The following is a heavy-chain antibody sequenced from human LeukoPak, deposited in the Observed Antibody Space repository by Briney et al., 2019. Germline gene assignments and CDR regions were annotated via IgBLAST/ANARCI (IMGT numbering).Heavy chain of an antibody. CDR3: ARHSYDSSAYYTFDY. V-gene: IGHV4-59*01. CDR1: GGSISGYN. D-gene: IGHD3-22*01. CDR2: IFYSENT. Sequence: SETLSLTCTVSGGSISGYNWSWIRQPPGKGLEWIGYIFYSENTNYNPSLKSRVTISVDTSKNHFSLRLSSVTAADTAVYHCARHSYDSSAYYTFDYWGQGTQVTVSS. J-gene: IGHJ4*02.